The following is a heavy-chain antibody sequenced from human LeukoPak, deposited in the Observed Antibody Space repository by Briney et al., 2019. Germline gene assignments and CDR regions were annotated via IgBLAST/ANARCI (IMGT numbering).Heavy chain of an antibody. CDR3: TRHSSGWRFDP. D-gene: IGHD6-19*01. CDR2: IRSKPYGGTS. J-gene: IGHJ5*02. CDR1: GFTFDDYA. V-gene: IGHV3-49*04. Sequence: GGSLRLSCTTSGFTFDDYAMSWVRQAPGKGLEWVGFIRSKPYGGTSEYAASVKGRFTISRDGSKSIAYLQMNSLKTEDTAVYYCTRHSSGWRFDPWGQGTLVTVSS.